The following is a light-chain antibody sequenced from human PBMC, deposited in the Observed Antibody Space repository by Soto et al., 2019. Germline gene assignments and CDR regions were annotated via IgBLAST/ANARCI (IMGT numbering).Light chain of an antibody. CDR2: WAS. CDR3: QQYNTLNT. Sequence: DIVMTQSPDSLAVSLGERATINCKSSQSVLYSSNNKNYLAWYQQKPGQPPKLLIYWASTRESGVPDRFSGSGSGTDFTLTISSLQAEDVAVYYCQQYNTLNTFGQGTKLEIK. V-gene: IGKV4-1*01. J-gene: IGKJ2*01. CDR1: QSVLYSSNNKNY.